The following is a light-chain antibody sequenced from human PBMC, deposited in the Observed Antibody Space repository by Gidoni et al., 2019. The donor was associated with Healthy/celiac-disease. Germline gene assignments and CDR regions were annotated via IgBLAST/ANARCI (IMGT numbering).Light chain of an antibody. CDR3: QQRSNWPYT. J-gene: IGKJ2*01. CDR2: DAS. V-gene: IGKV3-11*01. CDR1: QSVSSY. Sequence: EIVLTQSPASLSLSPGERATLSCRASQSVSSYLAWYQQKPGQAPRLLIHDASNRATGIPARCSGSGSGTDFTLTISSLEPEDFAVYYCQQRSNWPYTFGQGTKLEIK.